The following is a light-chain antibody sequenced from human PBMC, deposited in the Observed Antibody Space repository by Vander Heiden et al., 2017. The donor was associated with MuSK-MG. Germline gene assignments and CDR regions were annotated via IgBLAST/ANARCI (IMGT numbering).Light chain of an antibody. J-gene: IGKJ2*01. CDR3: HQDDSSPTT. CDR1: QSVLYSSNNKNY. CDR2: WAS. V-gene: IGKV4-1*01. Sequence: DIVMTQSPDSLAVSLGERATINCKSSQSVLYSSNNKNYLAWYQQKPGQPPKLLIWWASTRESGVPDRFSGSGSGTDFTLTVSSLQAEDVAVYYCHQDDSSPTTFGQGTKLEIK.